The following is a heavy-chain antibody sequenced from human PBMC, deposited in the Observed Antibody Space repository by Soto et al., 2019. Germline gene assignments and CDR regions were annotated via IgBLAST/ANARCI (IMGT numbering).Heavy chain of an antibody. CDR1: GGSISSSNW. J-gene: IGHJ6*02. V-gene: IGHV4-4*02. D-gene: IGHD6-19*01. CDR3: ARESGIAVAGTKDYYGMDV. CDR2: IYHSGST. Sequence: SETLSLTCAVSGGSISSSNWWSWVRQPPGKGLEWIGEIYHSGSTNYNPSLKSRVTISVDKSKNQFSLKLSSVTAADTAVYYCARESGIAVAGTKDYYGMDVWGQGTTVTVSS.